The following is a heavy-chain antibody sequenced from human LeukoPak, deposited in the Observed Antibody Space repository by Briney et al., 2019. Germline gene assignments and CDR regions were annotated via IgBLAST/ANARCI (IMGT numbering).Heavy chain of an antibody. Sequence: GRSLRLSCAASGFTFSSYGMHWIRQAPGKGLEWVAVIWYDGSNKYYADSVKGRFTIYRENYKNTLYLQMKSLRAEDTAVYYCAREEVGYGSGSYLFDYWGQGTMVSVSS. J-gene: IGHJ4*02. CDR2: IWYDGSNK. CDR1: GFTFSSYG. V-gene: IGHV3-33*01. D-gene: IGHD3-10*01. CDR3: AREEVGYGSGSYLFDY.